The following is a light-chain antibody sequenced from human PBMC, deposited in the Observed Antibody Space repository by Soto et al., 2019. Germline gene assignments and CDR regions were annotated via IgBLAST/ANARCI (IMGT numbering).Light chain of an antibody. CDR2: SAS. CDR3: QQYGDSRWT. V-gene: IGKV3-20*01. Sequence: EIVMTQSPATLSVSPGGRATLSCRASQSISGTLAWYQQKPGQAPRLLIYSASHRATGIPDRFSGSESGTDFTLTISRLEPEDFAVYYCQQYGDSRWTFGQGTKVDIK. CDR1: QSISGT. J-gene: IGKJ1*01.